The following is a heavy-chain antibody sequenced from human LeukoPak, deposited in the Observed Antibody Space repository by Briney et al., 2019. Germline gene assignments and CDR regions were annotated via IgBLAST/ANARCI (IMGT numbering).Heavy chain of an antibody. Sequence: ASVKVSCKASGYTFTSYDINWVRQATGQGLEWMGWMNPNSGNTGYAQKFQGRVTMTRNTSISTAYMELSSLRSEDTAVYYCARNWRLRLGELSPWGQGTLVTVSS. V-gene: IGHV1-8*01. CDR2: MNPNSGNT. D-gene: IGHD3-16*02. J-gene: IGHJ5*02. CDR3: ARNWRLRLGELSP. CDR1: GYTFTSYD.